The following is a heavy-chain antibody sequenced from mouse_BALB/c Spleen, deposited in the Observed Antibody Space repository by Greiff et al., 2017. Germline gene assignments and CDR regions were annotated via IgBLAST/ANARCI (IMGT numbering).Heavy chain of an antibody. J-gene: IGHJ2*01. CDR2: ISYSGST. CDR3: ARNYYGSLDY. CDR1: GYSITSDYA. Sequence: DVKLVESGPGLVKPSQSLSLTCTVTGYSITSDYAWNWIRQFPGNNLEWMGYISYSGSTSYNPSLKSRISITRDTSKNQFFLQLNSVTTEDTATYYCARNYYGSLDYWGQGTTLTVSS. D-gene: IGHD2-1*01. V-gene: IGHV3-2*02.